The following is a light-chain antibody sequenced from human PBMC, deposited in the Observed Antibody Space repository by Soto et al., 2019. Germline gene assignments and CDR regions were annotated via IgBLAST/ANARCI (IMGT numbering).Light chain of an antibody. Sequence: EIVLTQSPGTLSLSPGERATLSCRASQSVSSYLAWYQQKPGQAPRLLIYDASTRATGISARFSGSGSGTDFTLTISGLEPEDFAVYYCQQRSNWPVTFGQGTKVDIK. CDR1: QSVSSY. CDR2: DAS. CDR3: QQRSNWPVT. V-gene: IGKV3-11*01. J-gene: IGKJ1*01.